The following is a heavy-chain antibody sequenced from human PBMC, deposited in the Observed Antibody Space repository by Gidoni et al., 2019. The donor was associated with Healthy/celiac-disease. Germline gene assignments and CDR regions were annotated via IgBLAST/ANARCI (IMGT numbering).Heavy chain of an antibody. CDR2: ISDDENNK. CDR1: GFTFSSYA. J-gene: IGHJ3*02. CDR3: ARARKSRYCSSTSCRDDAFDI. V-gene: IGHV3-30-3*01. D-gene: IGHD2-2*01. Sequence: QVQPVESGGGVVQPGRSLRLSCEGSGFTFSSYAKHWVRQAPGKGLESVAVISDDENNKYYADSVKGQFTISRDNSKNTLYLQMNSLKAEDTAVYYCARARKSRYCSSTSCRDDAFDIWGQGTMVTVSS.